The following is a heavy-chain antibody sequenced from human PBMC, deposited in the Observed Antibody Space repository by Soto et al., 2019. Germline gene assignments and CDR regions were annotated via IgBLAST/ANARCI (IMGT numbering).Heavy chain of an antibody. D-gene: IGHD3-16*02. J-gene: IGHJ6*02. Sequence: GGSLRLSCAASGFTFSSYAMSWVRQAPGKGLEWVSAISGSGGSTYYADSVKGRFTISRDNSKNTLYLQMNSLRAEDTAVYYYAKVVITFGGVLAPYYYYGMDVWGQGTTVTVSS. CDR2: ISGSGGST. CDR1: GFTFSSYA. V-gene: IGHV3-23*01. CDR3: AKVVITFGGVLAPYYYYGMDV.